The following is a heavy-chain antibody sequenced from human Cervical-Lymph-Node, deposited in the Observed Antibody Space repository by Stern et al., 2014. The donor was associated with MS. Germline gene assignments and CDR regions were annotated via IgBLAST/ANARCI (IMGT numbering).Heavy chain of an antibody. Sequence: EVQLVESGGGLVKPGGSLRLSCAASGFTFSTYRMHWVLQAPGQGLELVSSISRSSSYIYYADSVKGRFTISRDNSKNSLYLQMNSLRAEDTAVYYCARDRGLGGFSDFDYWGQGTLVTVSS. CDR1: GFTFSTYR. CDR3: ARDRGLGGFSDFDY. V-gene: IGHV3-21*01. D-gene: IGHD3-16*01. CDR2: ISRSSSYI. J-gene: IGHJ4*02.